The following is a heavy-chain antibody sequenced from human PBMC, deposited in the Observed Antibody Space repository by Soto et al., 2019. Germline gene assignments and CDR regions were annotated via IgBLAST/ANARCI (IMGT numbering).Heavy chain of an antibody. CDR2: IYSGGST. Sequence: EVQLVESGGGLIQPGGSLRLSCAASGFSVSSNYMSWVRQVPGKGLEWVSLIYSGGSTYYADSVKGRFTISRDNSKNTLYLQMNSLRAEDTAVYYCAGGLGNGDYGDPGDYWGQGTLVTVSS. J-gene: IGHJ4*02. V-gene: IGHV3-53*01. CDR1: GFSVSSNY. CDR3: AGGLGNGDYGDPGDY. D-gene: IGHD4-17*01.